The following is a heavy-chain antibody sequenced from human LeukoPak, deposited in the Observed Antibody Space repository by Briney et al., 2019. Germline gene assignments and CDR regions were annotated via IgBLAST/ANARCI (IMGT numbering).Heavy chain of an antibody. CDR2: TNQDGTAN. D-gene: IGHD4-17*01. J-gene: IGHJ4*02. CDR3: ARDPHDYGASDFDS. V-gene: IGHV3-7*01. CDR1: GFSFSTYW. Sequence: PGGSLRLSCAASGFSFSTYWVSWVRQAPGKGLEWVASTNQDGTANYYVDSVRGRFTISRDNAKKSLYLQMNSLRAEDTALYYCARDPHDYGASDFDSWGQGTLVTVSS.